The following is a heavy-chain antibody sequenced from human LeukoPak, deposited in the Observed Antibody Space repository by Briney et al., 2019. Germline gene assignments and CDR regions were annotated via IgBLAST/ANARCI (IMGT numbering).Heavy chain of an antibody. CDR1: GGSVSGSFYY. CDR3: ARRGLIDY. D-gene: IGHD3/OR15-3a*01. J-gene: IGHJ4*02. V-gene: IGHV4-39*01. CDR2: IYYSGST. Sequence: SETLSLTCTVSGGSVSGSFYYWGWIRQPPGKGLEWIGSIYYSGSTYYNPSLKSRVTISVDTSKNQFSLNLSSVTAADTAVYYCARRGLIDYWGQGTLVTVSS.